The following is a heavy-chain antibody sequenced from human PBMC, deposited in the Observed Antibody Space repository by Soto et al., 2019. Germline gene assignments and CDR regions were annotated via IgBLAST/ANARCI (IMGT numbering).Heavy chain of an antibody. CDR2: ISYTGSTI. CDR3: ARGLRNYYDRSGLHY. D-gene: IGHD3-22*01. V-gene: IGHV3-48*03. CDR1: EFTFSNYE. Sequence: PGGSLRLSCVGSEFTFSNYEINWVRQAPGKGLEWVSYISYTGSTIYYADSVRGRFTISRDNSKNSLYLQMNSLRAEDTAVYYCARGLRNYYDRSGLHYWGQGTLVTVSS. J-gene: IGHJ4*02.